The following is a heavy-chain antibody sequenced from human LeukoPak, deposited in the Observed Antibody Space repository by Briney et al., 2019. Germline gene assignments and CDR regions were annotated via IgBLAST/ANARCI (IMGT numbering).Heavy chain of an antibody. V-gene: IGHV1-69*13. CDR2: IIPIFGTA. CDR3: ANYSMVTGYFDY. J-gene: IGHJ4*02. D-gene: IGHD5-18*01. Sequence: SVKVSCKASGGTFSSYAIIWVRQAPGQGLEWMGGIIPIFGTANYAQKFQGRVTITADESTSTAYMELSSLRSEDTAVYYCANYSMVTGYFDYWGQGTLVTVSS. CDR1: GGTFSSYA.